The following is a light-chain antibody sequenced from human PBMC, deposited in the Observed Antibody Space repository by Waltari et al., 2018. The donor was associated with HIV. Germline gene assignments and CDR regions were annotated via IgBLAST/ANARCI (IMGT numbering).Light chain of an antibody. CDR3: QAWDNFYV. J-gene: IGLJ1*01. V-gene: IGLV3-1*01. CDR1: TLSDVY. CDR2: QDR. Sequence: SYELTQPPSVSVSPGQTASITCSGDTLSDVYISWYQHKSGQSPMLLIYQDRKRPSGIPERISASKTGNTATLTITGAQDTDEADYYCQAWDNFYVFGTGTEVTVL.